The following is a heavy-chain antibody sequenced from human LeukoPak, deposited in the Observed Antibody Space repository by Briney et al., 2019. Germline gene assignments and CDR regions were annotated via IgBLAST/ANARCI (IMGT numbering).Heavy chain of an antibody. D-gene: IGHD5-18*01. V-gene: IGHV1-18*01. CDR2: ISAYNGNT. Sequence: ASVKVSCKASGGTFSSYAISWVRQAPGQGLEWMGWISAYNGNTNYAQKLQGRVTMTTDTSTSTAYMELRSLRSDDTAVYYCAGEGWLWFTYYYGMDVWGQGTTVTVSS. CDR3: AGEGWLWFTYYYGMDV. J-gene: IGHJ6*02. CDR1: GGTFSSYA.